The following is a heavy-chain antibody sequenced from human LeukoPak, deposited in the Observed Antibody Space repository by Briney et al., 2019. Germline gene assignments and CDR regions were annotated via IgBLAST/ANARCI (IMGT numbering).Heavy chain of an antibody. D-gene: IGHD1-20*01. CDR1: GYTFTGYY. V-gene: IGHV1-2*02. J-gene: IGHJ4*02. CDR3: ARDIARLITGTPDY. Sequence: ASVKVSCKASGYTFTGYYMHWVRQAPGQGLEWMGWINPNSGGTNYAQKFQGRVTMTRDTSISTAYMELSRLRSDDTAVYYCARDIARLITGTPDYWGQGTLVTVSS. CDR2: INPNSGGT.